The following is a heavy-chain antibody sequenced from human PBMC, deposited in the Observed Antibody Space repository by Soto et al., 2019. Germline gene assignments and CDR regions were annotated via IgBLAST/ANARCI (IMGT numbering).Heavy chain of an antibody. Sequence: SETLSLTCAVYGGSFSGYYWSWIRQPPGKGLEWIGEINHSGSTNYNPSLKSRVTISVDTSKNQFSLKLSSVTAADTAVYYCASRSYEFRYFDYWGQGTLVTVSS. D-gene: IGHD3-10*01. CDR1: GGSFSGYY. V-gene: IGHV4-34*01. CDR3: ASRSYEFRYFDY. CDR2: INHSGST. J-gene: IGHJ4*02.